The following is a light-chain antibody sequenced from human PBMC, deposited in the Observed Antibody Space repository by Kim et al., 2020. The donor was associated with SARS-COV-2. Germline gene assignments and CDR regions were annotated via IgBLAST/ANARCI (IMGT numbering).Light chain of an antibody. V-gene: IGLV3-19*01. J-gene: IGLJ2*01. CDR1: SLRSYY. CDR2: DKN. CDR3: NSRDSSGNHVL. Sequence: SSELSQDPAVSVALGQTVRITCQGDSLRSYYASWYQQKPGQAPVLVIYDKNNRPSGIPDRFSGSCSGNTASLTITGAQAEDEADYYCNSRDSSGNHVLFGGGTQLTVL.